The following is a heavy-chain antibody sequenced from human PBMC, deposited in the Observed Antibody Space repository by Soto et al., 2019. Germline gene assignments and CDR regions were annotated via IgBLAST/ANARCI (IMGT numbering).Heavy chain of an antibody. D-gene: IGHD1-1*01. CDR2: IFHSGTP. J-gene: IGHJ4*02. CDR3: ARGTAGVAPTALDY. Sequence: WTWIRQYPGKGLEWVAYIFHSGTPYYNPSLKSRISISLDTPNNQFSLKLTSVTAADTAVYFCARGTAGVAPTALDYWGQGTLVTVSS. V-gene: IGHV4-31*02.